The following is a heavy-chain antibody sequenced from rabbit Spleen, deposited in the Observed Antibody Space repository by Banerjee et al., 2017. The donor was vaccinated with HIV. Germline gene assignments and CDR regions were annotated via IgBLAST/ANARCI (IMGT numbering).Heavy chain of an antibody. CDR2: IKIGTGVT. CDR3: ARDGAGGDYKFDL. D-gene: IGHD1-1*01. V-gene: IGHV1S45*01. Sequence: QEQLEESGGDLVKPEGSLTLTCTASSLISSSDWICWVRQAPGKGLEWIGSIKIGTGVTPYANWAKGRFTISKTSSTTVTLQMTSLTVADTATHFCARDGAGGDYKFDLWGPGTLVTVS. CDR1: SLISSSDW. J-gene: IGHJ6*01.